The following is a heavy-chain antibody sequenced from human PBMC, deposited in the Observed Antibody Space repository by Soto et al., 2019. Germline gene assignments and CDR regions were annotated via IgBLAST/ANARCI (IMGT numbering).Heavy chain of an antibody. V-gene: IGHV3-21*01. CDR3: ARGCSINTNMDY. CDR1: GFTFSTYS. Sequence: EVQLVESGGGLVKPGGSLRLSCAASGFTFSTYSMNWVRQAPGKGLEWISSISSSGGSVSYAESVKGRFTISRDNAKNSLYLQMDSLRAEDTAVYYCARGCSINTNMDYWGQGTLVTVSS. D-gene: IGHD2-2*01. CDR2: ISSSGGSV. J-gene: IGHJ4*02.